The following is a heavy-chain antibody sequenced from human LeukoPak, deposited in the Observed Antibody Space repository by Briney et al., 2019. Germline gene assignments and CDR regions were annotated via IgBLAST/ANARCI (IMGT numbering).Heavy chain of an antibody. CDR2: IYYSGST. CDR1: GGSISSYY. J-gene: IGHJ5*02. CDR3: ARDFSRITMVRGVIKASSGWFDP. Sequence: PSETLSLTCTVSGGSISSYYWSWFRQPPGKGLEWIGYIYYSGSTNYNPSLKSRVTISVDTSKNQFSLKLSSVTAADTAVYYCARDFSRITMVRGVIKASSGWFDPWGQGTLVTVSS. V-gene: IGHV4-59*01. D-gene: IGHD3-10*01.